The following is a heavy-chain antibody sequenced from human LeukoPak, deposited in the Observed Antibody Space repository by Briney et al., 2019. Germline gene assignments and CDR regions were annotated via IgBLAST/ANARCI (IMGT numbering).Heavy chain of an antibody. J-gene: IGHJ4*02. CDR3: ARALETGLGTYLDY. CDR2: TFYRSKWSN. V-gene: IGHV6-1*01. Sequence: QAFSLTCAISGDSVSSNSVAWNWIRQSPSTGLEWLGRTFYRSKWSNDYAVSVKSRITINPDTSKNQFSLQLNSVTPEDTAVYYCARALETGLGTYLDYWGQEHLDTVSS. CDR1: GDSVSSNSVA. D-gene: IGHD7-27*01.